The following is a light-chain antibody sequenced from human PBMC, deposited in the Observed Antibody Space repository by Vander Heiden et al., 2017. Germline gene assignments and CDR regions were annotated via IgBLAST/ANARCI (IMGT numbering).Light chain of an antibody. CDR3: QVWDSSSDHWV. CDR1: KIGIKS. V-gene: IGLV3-21*02. Sequence: SYVLTQQPSVSVAPGLTARITCGGNKIGIKSVHWYQQKTGQAPVLVVYDDSDRPPGIPDQFSGSNSGNTATLTISRVEAGDEADYDCQVWDSSSDHWVFGGGTKLTVL. CDR2: DDS. J-gene: IGLJ3*02.